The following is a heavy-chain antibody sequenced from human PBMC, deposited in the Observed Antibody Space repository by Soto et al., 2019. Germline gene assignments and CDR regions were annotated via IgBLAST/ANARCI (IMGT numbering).Heavy chain of an antibody. CDR3: ARADSTVWFDP. Sequence: SETLSLTCAVSGGSISSGGYSWSWIRQPPGKGLEWIGYIYHSGSTYYNPSLKSRVTISVDRSKNQFSLKLSSVTAADTAVYYCARADSTVWFDPCGQVTLVTVAS. CDR2: IYHSGST. J-gene: IGHJ5*02. D-gene: IGHD2-21*02. CDR1: GGSISSGGYS. V-gene: IGHV4-30-2*01.